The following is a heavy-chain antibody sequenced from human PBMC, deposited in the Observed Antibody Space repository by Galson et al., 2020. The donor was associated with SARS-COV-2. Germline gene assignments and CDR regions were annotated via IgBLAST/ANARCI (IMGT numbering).Heavy chain of an antibody. D-gene: IGHD3-10*01. V-gene: IGHV3-15*01. CDR3: AEDGPERGVGDLDY. CDR2: VKSRRDGATR. Sequence: GGSLRLSCAASGFSFSDAWVTWVRQAPGKGLEWVGSVKSRRDGATREHAKPVDGRFSISRDDSKNTLFLQMNSLKTEDTAVDYCAEDGPERGVGDLDYWGQGNLVTVFS. CDR1: GFSFSDAW. J-gene: IGHJ4*02.